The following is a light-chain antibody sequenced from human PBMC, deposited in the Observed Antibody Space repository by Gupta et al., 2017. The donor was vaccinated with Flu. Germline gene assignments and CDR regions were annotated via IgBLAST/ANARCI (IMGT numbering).Light chain of an antibody. Sequence: QFVLTQTPSVSGDPGQRVTISCTGSTTNIGAGYDVHWYQQVPGRAPKRLIFGNNNRPSGVADRFSGSKSGTSASLAIAGLQSEDEADYYCQSYDNSLSGSKVFGGGTKLTVL. J-gene: IGLJ3*02. CDR1: TTNIGAGYD. V-gene: IGLV1-40*01. CDR3: QSYDNSLSGSKV. CDR2: GNN.